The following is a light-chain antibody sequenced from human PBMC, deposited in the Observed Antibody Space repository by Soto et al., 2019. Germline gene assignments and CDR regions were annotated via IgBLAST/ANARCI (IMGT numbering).Light chain of an antibody. CDR1: QSVSSY. J-gene: IGKJ1*01. V-gene: IGKV3-11*01. CDR3: QQRSNWKWT. Sequence: EIVLTQSPATLSLSPGERATLSCSASQSVSSYLAWYPQKPGQAPRLLIYDASNRATGIPARFSGSGSGTDFTLTISSLEPEDFAVYYCQQRSNWKWTFGQGTKVEIK. CDR2: DAS.